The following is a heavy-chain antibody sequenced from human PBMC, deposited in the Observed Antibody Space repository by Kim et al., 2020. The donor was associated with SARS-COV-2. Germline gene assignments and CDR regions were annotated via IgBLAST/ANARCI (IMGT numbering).Heavy chain of an antibody. CDR1: GFTFSSYS. D-gene: IGHD3-9*01. CDR2: ISSSSSYI. J-gene: IGHJ4*02. V-gene: IGHV3-21*01. Sequence: GGSLRLSCAASGFTFSSYSMNWVRQAPGKGLEWVSSISSSSSYIYYADSVKGRFTISRDNAKNSLYLQMNSLRAEDTAVYYCARDGENYDILTGYYKGSYYFDYWGQGTLVTVSS. CDR3: ARDGENYDILTGYYKGSYYFDY.